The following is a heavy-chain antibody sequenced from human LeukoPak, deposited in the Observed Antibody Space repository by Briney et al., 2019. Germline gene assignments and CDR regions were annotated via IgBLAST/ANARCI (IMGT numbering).Heavy chain of an antibody. CDR1: GFTFTNYW. V-gene: IGHV3-7*03. J-gene: IGHJ4*02. CDR2: IKQDGSEK. Sequence: GGSLRLSCAASGFTFTNYWMSWVRQAPGKGLEWVADIKQDGSEKYYVDSVKGRFTISRDNSKNTLYLQMNGLRAEDTAVYYCARDQSTGDDYWGQGTLVTVSS. CDR3: ARDQSTGDDY. D-gene: IGHD3-10*01.